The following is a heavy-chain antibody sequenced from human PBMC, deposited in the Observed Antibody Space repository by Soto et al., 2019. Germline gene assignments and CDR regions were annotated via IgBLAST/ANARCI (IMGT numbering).Heavy chain of an antibody. CDR2: IYFSGRT. D-gene: IGHD3-16*01. CDR1: GGSISSYY. CDR3: ARAFWGEVGPSFDY. J-gene: IGHJ4*02. Sequence: SETLSLTCTVSGGSISSYYWNWIRQPPGKGLEWIGFIYFSGRTNYNPSLKSRVTISLDTSKNQFSLRLSSVTAADTALYYCARAFWGEVGPSFDYWGQGTLVTVSS. V-gene: IGHV4-59*01.